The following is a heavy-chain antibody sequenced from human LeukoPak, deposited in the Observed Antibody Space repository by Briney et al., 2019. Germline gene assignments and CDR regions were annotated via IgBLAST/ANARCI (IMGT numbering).Heavy chain of an antibody. CDR2: INPNSGGT. CDR3: ARVMRDFWSGYNQFLGY. V-gene: IGHV1-2*02. D-gene: IGHD3-3*01. Sequence: ASVKVSCKASGYTFTGYYMHWVRQAPGQGLEWMGWINPNSGGTNYAQKFQGRVTMTRDTSISTAYMELSRLRSDDTAVYYCARVMRDFWSGYNQFLGYWGQGTLVTVSS. J-gene: IGHJ4*02. CDR1: GYTFTGYY.